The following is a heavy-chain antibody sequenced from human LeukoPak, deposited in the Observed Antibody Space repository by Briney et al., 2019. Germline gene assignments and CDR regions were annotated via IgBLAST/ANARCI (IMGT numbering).Heavy chain of an antibody. J-gene: IGHJ6*02. Sequence: GGSLRLSCAASGFTFSSYNMNWVRQAPGKGLEWVSSISSSSSYIYYADSVKGRFTISRDNAKNSLYLQMNSLRAEDTAVYYCARDSSSYGMDVWGQGTTVTVSS. CDR3: ARDSSSYGMDV. CDR2: ISSSSSYI. V-gene: IGHV3-21*01. CDR1: GFTFSSYN. D-gene: IGHD2-2*01.